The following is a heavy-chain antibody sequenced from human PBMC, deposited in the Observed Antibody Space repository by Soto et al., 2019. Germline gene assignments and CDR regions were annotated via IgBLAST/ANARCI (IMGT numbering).Heavy chain of an antibody. D-gene: IGHD1-26*01. CDR3: ARRSVGYYYYYGMDV. CDR1: GYTFTSYY. V-gene: IGHV1-46*01. J-gene: IGHJ6*02. CDR2: INPSGGST. Sequence: ASVKVSCKASGYTFTSYYMHWVRQAPGQGLEWMGIINPSGGSTSYAQKFQGRVTMTRDTSTSTVYMELSSLRSEDTAVYYCARRSVGYYYYYGMDVWGQGTTVTVSS.